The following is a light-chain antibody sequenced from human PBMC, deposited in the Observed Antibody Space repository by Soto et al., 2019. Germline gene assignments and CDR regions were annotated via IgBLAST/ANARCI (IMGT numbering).Light chain of an antibody. J-gene: IGLJ2*01. Sequence: QSELTQPASVSGSPGQSITLSCTGTSSDVGGYNYVSWYQQHPGKVPKLMIYDVSIRPSGVANRFSGSKSGNTASLTISGLQSEDEADYYCSSYTSSSNYVVFVGGTKLTVL. CDR1: SSDVGGYNY. CDR2: DVS. CDR3: SSYTSSSNYVV. V-gene: IGLV2-14*01.